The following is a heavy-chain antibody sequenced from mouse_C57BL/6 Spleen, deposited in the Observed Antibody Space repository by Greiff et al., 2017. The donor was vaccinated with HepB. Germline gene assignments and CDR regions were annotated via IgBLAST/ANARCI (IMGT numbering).Heavy chain of an antibody. CDR1: GYTFTSYW. D-gene: IGHD3-2*02. CDR3: ARSTPNSSGYAFDY. V-gene: IGHV1-53*01. J-gene: IGHJ2*01. CDR2: INPSNGGT. Sequence: QVQLQQPGTELVKPGASVKLSCKASGYTFTSYWMHWVKQSPGQGLEWIGNINPSNGGTNYNEKFKSKATLTVDKSSSTAYMQLSSLTSEDSAVYYCARSTPNSSGYAFDYWGQGTTLTVSS.